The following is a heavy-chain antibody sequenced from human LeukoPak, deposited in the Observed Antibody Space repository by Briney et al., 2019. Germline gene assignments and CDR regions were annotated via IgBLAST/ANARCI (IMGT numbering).Heavy chain of an antibody. CDR2: IYTSGST. V-gene: IGHV4-4*09. CDR3: ARAGVVMPYYYYYYMDV. J-gene: IGHJ6*03. CDR1: GGSISSYY. Sequence: SETLSLTCTVSGGSISSYYWSWIRQPPGKGLEWIGYIYTSGSTNYNPSLKSRVTIPVDTSKNQFSLKLSSVTAADTAVYYCARAGVVMPYYYYYYMDVWGKGTTVTVSS. D-gene: IGHD3-22*01.